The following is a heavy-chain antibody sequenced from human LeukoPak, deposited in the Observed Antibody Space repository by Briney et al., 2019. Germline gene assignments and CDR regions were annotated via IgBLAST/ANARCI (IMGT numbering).Heavy chain of an antibody. CDR1: GFIFSSYP. J-gene: IGHJ4*02. CDR2: ISGTSSYI. D-gene: IGHD6-13*01. V-gene: IGHV3-21*01. Sequence: PGGSLRLSCAASGFIFSSYPMNWVRQAPGKGLEWVSTISGTSSYIQYADSVKGRFTISRDNAKNSLYLQMNSLRAEDTAVYYCARDGIAAAGSDYWGQGTLVTVSS. CDR3: ARDGIAAAGSDY.